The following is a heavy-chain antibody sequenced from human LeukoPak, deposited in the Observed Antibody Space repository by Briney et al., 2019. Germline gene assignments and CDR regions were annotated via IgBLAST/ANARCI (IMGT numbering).Heavy chain of an antibody. Sequence: GGSLRLSCAASGFTFSSYGMHWVRQAPGKGLEWVAVIWYDGSNKYCADSVKGRFTISRDNSKNTLYLQMNSLRAEDTAVYYCASSAAGTFDYWGQGTLVTVSS. D-gene: IGHD6-13*01. CDR3: ASSAAGTFDY. CDR1: GFTFSSYG. CDR2: IWYDGSNK. J-gene: IGHJ4*02. V-gene: IGHV3-33*01.